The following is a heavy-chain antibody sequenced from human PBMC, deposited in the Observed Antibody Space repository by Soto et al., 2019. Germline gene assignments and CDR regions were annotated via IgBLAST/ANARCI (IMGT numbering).Heavy chain of an antibody. V-gene: IGHV3-74*01. J-gene: IGHJ4*02. D-gene: IGHD6-13*01. CDR3: ARDEAAQYYFDY. Sequence: PGGSLRLSCAASGFTFSSYWMHWVRQAPGKGLVWVSRINSDGSSTSYADSVKGRFTISRDNAKNTLYLQMNSLRAEDAAVYYCARDEAAQYYFDYWGQGTLVTVSS. CDR1: GFTFSSYW. CDR2: INSDGSST.